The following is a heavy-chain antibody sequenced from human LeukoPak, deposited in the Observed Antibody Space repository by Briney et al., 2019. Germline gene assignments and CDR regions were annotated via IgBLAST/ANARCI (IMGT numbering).Heavy chain of an antibody. D-gene: IGHD6-13*01. Sequence: PSETLSLTCAVSGGSISSGTYWSWVRQAPGKGLEWVSVLYSGGNTYHADSVKGRFTISRDNSKNTLYLQMNSLRAEDTAVYYCAREGASSSFGYWGQGTLVTVSS. J-gene: IGHJ4*02. CDR3: AREGASSSFGY. CDR2: LYSGGNT. CDR1: GGSISSGTY. V-gene: IGHV3-53*01.